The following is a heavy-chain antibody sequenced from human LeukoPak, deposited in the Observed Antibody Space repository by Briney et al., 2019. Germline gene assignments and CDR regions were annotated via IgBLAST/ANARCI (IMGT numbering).Heavy chain of an antibody. CDR1: GYTFTSHD. CDR3: VRTPPNWGFDY. D-gene: IGHD7-27*01. V-gene: IGHV1-8*01. Sequence: ASVTVSCKASGYTFTSHDINWVRQATGQGLEWMGWMSPNSGDTGYAQKFQGRITMTSDSSISTAYMELSSLRSEDTAIYYCVRTPPNWGFDYWGQGTLVTVSS. CDR2: MSPNSGDT. J-gene: IGHJ4*02.